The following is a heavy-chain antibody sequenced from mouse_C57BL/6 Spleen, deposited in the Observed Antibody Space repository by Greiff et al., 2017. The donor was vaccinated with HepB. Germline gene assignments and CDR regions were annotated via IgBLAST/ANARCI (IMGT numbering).Heavy chain of an antibody. D-gene: IGHD3-1*01. J-gene: IGHJ3*01. Sequence: VQGVESGPGLVAPSQSLSITCTVSGFSLTSYGVDWVRQSPGKGLEWLGVIWGVGSTNYNSALKSRLSISKDNSKSQVFLKMNSLQTDVTAMYYCARRELGAFAYWGQGTLVTVSA. V-gene: IGHV2-6*01. CDR2: IWGVGST. CDR1: GFSLTSYG. CDR3: ARRELGAFAY.